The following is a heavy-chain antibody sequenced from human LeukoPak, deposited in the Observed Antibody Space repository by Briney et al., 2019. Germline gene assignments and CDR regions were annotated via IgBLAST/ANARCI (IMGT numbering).Heavy chain of an antibody. J-gene: IGHJ6*03. CDR3: ARSPTVTIPLAMDV. Sequence: PGGSLRLSCAASGFTFSGYGMSWVRQAPGKGLEWVSSISGSGGTTYYGDSVKGRFTISRDNSKNTLYLQMNSLRAEDTAVYYCARSPTVTIPLAMDVWGEGTTVTVSS. V-gene: IGHV3-23*01. CDR1: GFTFSGYG. CDR2: ISGSGGTT. D-gene: IGHD4-17*01.